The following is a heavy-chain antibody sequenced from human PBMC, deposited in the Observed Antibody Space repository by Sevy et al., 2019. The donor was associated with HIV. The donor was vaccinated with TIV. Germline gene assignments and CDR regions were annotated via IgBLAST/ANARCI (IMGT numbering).Heavy chain of an antibody. V-gene: IGHV3-73*01. J-gene: IGHJ4*02. CDR1: GFTFSGSA. D-gene: IGHD3-22*01. CDR2: IRSKANSYAT. CDR3: TRLGYYDSSGYYNY. Sequence: GGSLRLSCAASGFTFSGSAMHWVRQASGKGLEWVGRIRSKANSYATAYAASVKGRITISRDDSKNTAYLQMNSLKTEDTAVYYCTRLGYYDSSGYYNYWGQGTLVTVSS.